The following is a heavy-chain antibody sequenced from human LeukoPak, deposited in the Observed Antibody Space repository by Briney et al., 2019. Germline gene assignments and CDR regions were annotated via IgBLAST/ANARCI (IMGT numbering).Heavy chain of an antibody. CDR1: GDIVSSNSAA. CDR2: TYYRSKLYN. V-gene: IGHV6-1*01. D-gene: IGHD5/OR15-5a*01. CDR3: ARAVSGGSAFDI. Sequence: SQTLSLTCALSGDIVSSNSAAWHWIRQSPARGLEWLGRTYYRSKLYNDYAVSVINRITINPDTSKHQFSLQLNSVTPEDTAVYYCARAVSGGSAFDIWGQGTMVTVSS. J-gene: IGHJ3*02.